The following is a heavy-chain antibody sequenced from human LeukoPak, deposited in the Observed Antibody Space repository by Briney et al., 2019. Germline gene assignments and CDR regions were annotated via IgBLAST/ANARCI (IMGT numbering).Heavy chain of an antibody. J-gene: IGHJ4*02. D-gene: IGHD1-26*01. CDR2: IYYSGSTY. CDR3: ARDREWELQSSRYFDY. Sequence: SETLSLTCTVSGGSISTYYWNWIRQPPGKGLEWIGYIYYSGSTYYYNPSLESRVTISLDTSKNQFSLKLNSLTAADTAVYYCARDREWELQSSRYFDYWGQGTLVTVSS. V-gene: IGHV4-59*01. CDR1: GGSISTYY.